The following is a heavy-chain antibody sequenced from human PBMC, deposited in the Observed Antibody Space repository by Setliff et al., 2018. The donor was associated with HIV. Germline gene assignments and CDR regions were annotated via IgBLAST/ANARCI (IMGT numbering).Heavy chain of an antibody. CDR2: IYHSGST. CDR3: ARFCSGGSCPDY. V-gene: IGHV4-38-2*02. CDR1: GYYY. J-gene: IGHJ4*02. D-gene: IGHD2-15*01. Sequence: KTSETLSLTCTVSGYYYWGWIRQPPGKGLEWIGSIYHSGSTYYNPSLKSRVTISVDTSKNQFSLKLSSVTAVDTAVYYCARFCSGGSCPDYWGQGTLVTVSS.